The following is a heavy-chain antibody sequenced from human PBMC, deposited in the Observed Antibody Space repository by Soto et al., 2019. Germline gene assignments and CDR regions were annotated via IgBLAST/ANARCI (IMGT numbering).Heavy chain of an antibody. CDR1: GFTFSSYA. D-gene: IGHD3-10*01. V-gene: IGHV3-30-3*01. CDR2: ISYDGSNK. CDR3: AREGEDYYYGMDV. Sequence: PGGSLRLSCAASGFTFSSYAMHWVRQAPGKGLEWVAVISYDGSNKYYADSVKGRFTISRDNSKNTLYLQMNSLRAEDTAVYYCAREGEDYYYGMDVRGQGTTVTVSS. J-gene: IGHJ6*02.